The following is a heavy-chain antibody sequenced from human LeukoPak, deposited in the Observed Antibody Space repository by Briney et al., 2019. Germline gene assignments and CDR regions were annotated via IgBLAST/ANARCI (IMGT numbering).Heavy chain of an antibody. J-gene: IGHJ4*02. CDR2: IYPGDSDT. D-gene: IGHD3-22*01. Sequence: GESLKISCKGSGYSFTSYWIGWVRQMPGKGLEWMGIIYPGDSDTRYSPSFQGQVTISADKSISTAYLQWSSLKASDTAMYYCARLYYYDSSGPYWGYYFDYWGQGTLLTVSS. V-gene: IGHV5-51*01. CDR1: GYSFTSYW. CDR3: ARLYYYDSSGPYWGYYFDY.